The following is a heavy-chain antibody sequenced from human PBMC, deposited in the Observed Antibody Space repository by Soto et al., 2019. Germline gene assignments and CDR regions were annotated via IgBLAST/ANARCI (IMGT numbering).Heavy chain of an antibody. CDR2: ISGSGGST. CDR1: GFTFSSYA. D-gene: IGHD3-16*01. CDR3: AKDNGGPLGGYYYYYGMDV. J-gene: IGHJ6*02. Sequence: HPGGSLRLSCAASGFTFSSYAMSWVRQAPGKGLEWVSAISGSGGSTYYADSVKGRFTISRDNSKNTLYLQMNSLRAEDTAVYYCAKDNGGPLGGYYYYYGMDVWGQGTTVTVSS. V-gene: IGHV3-23*01.